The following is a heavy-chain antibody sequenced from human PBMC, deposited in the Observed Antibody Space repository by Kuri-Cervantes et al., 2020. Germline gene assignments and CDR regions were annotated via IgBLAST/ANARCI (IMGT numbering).Heavy chain of an antibody. V-gene: IGHV3-13*01. Sequence: GESLKISCAASGFTFSSYDMHWVRQATGKGLEWVSAIGTAGDTYYPGSVKGRFTISRENAKNSLYLQMNSLRAGDTAVYYCVFGIRRYFDYWGQGTLVTVSS. D-gene: IGHD3-3*01. J-gene: IGHJ4*02. CDR1: GFTFSSYD. CDR3: VFGIRRYFDY. CDR2: IGTAGDT.